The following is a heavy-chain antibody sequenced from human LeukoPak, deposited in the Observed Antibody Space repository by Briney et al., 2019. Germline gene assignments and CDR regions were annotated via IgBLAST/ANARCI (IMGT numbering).Heavy chain of an antibody. CDR3: AQQWLDAFDI. CDR2: ISSSGSSI. D-gene: IGHD6-19*01. Sequence: GGSLRLSCAASGFTFSDYYMSWIRQAPGKGLEWVSYISSSGSSIYYADSVKGRFTVSRDNAKNSLYLQMNSLRAEDTAVYFCAQQWLDAFDIWGQGAMVTVSS. J-gene: IGHJ3*02. V-gene: IGHV3-11*01. CDR1: GFTFSDYY.